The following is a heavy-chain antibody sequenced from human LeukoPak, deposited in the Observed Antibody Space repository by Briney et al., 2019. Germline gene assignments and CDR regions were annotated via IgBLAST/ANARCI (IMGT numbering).Heavy chain of an antibody. V-gene: IGHV3-7*01. CDR1: GFTFSTYW. Sequence: GGSLSLSCAASGFTFSTYWMTWVRQAPGVGLEWVATINQDGNAKYYVDSVKGRFAISRDNTKNSLSLQMSSLRDEDSGIYYCATHNYWRKDYWGQGTLVTVSS. J-gene: IGHJ4*02. CDR2: INQDGNAK. CDR3: ATHNYWRKDY. D-gene: IGHD5-24*01.